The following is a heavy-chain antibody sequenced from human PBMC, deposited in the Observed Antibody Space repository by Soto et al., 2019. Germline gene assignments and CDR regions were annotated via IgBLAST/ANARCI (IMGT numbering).Heavy chain of an antibody. Sequence: EVQLVESGGGLVQPGRSLRLSCAASGFTFDDYAMHWVRQAPGKGLEWVSGISWNSGSIGYADSVKGRFTISRDNAKSSLYLQMNSLRAEDTALYYCAKRNLYSSGWGAFDIWGQGTMVTVSS. CDR2: ISWNSGSI. CDR1: GFTFDDYA. J-gene: IGHJ3*02. D-gene: IGHD6-19*01. CDR3: AKRNLYSSGWGAFDI. V-gene: IGHV3-9*01.